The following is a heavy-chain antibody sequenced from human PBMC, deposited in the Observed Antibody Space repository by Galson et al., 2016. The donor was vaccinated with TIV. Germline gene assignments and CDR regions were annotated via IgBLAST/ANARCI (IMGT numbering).Heavy chain of an antibody. V-gene: IGHV3-53*01. Sequence: SLRLSCAASGFIVDDNYMTWIRQAPGKGLEWVSVIYGDGRTYYTDSVRGRFTISRDSSKNTLYLQMNSLRAEDTAVYYYYYYGMDVWGQGTTVTVSS. CDR3: YYYGMDV. CDR1: GFIVDDNY. CDR2: IYGDGRT. J-gene: IGHJ6*02.